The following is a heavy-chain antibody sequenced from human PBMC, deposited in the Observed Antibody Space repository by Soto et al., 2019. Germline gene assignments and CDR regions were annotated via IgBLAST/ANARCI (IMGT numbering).Heavy chain of an antibody. V-gene: IGHV3-72*01. J-gene: IGHJ3*02. Sequence: HPGGSLRLSCAASGFTFSDHYMDWVRQAPGKGLEWVGRTRNKANSYTTEYAASVKGRFTISRDDSKNSLYLQMNSLKTEDTAVYYCARDLFRLGLLSSFGAFDIWGQGTMVTVSS. CDR2: TRNKANSYTT. D-gene: IGHD1-26*01. CDR3: ARDLFRLGLLSSFGAFDI. CDR1: GFTFSDHY.